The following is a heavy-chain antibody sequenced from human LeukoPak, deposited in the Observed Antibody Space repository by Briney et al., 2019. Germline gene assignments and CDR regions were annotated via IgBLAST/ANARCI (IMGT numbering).Heavy chain of an antibody. J-gene: IGHJ4*02. CDR2: ISISGGST. CDR1: GVTFTNYA. D-gene: IGHD6-19*01. V-gene: IGHV3-23*01. CDR3: AKVPAGNKVEY. Sequence: GGSLRLSCAASGVTFTNYAMTWVRQAPGKGLEWVSGISISGGSTDYADSVKGRFTISRDNSKNTLYLQMNSLRAEDMAVYYCAKVPAGNKVEYWGQGTLVTVSS.